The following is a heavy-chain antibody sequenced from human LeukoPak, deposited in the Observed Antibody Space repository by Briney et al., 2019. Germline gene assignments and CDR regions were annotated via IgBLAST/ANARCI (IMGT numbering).Heavy chain of an antibody. D-gene: IGHD6-13*01. V-gene: IGHV1-2*02. CDR1: GYTFTGYY. CDR3: ARELSAAGRCGAFDI. Sequence: SVPVSRKASGYTFTGYYMHWVRQAPGQGLDWMGWINPNSGETNFAQPLQGVVTMTRDTSISTAYTELSRLRSDDTAVYFCARELSAAGRCGAFDIWGPGKTFSVSS. J-gene: IGHJ3*02. CDR2: INPNSGET.